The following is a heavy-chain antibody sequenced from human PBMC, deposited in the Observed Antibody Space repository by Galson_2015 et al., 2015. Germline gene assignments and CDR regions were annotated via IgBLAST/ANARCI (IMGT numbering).Heavy chain of an antibody. J-gene: IGHJ4*02. Sequence: SVKVSCKASGDTFKTYTISWVRQAPGQGLEWMGGITTIFGTANYVQKFQGRVAITADVSTSTAYMELRGLRSEDTAVYYCAKEGRSGNSNPFDYWGQGTLVTVSS. V-gene: IGHV1-69*13. CDR3: AKEGRSGNSNPFDY. D-gene: IGHD4-11*01. CDR1: GDTFKTYT. CDR2: ITTIFGTA.